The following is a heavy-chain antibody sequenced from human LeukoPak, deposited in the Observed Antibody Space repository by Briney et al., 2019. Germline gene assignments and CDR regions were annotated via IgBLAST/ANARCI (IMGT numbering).Heavy chain of an antibody. V-gene: IGHV4-39*01. J-gene: IGHJ4*02. CDR1: GGSISSSSYY. Sequence: SETLSLTCTVSGGSISSSSYYWGWIRQPPGKGLEWIGSIYYSGSTYYNPSLKSRVTISVDTSKNQFSLKLSSVTAADTAVYYCARHDRTYYYGSGHFDYWGQGTLVTVSS. CDR3: ARHDRTYYYGSGHFDY. D-gene: IGHD3-10*01. CDR2: IYYSGST.